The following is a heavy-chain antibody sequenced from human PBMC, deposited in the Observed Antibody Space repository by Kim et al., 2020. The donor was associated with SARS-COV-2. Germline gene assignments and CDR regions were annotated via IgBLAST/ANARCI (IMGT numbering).Heavy chain of an antibody. Sequence: GGSLRLSCAASGFTFSSYAMSWVRQAPGKGLEWVSAISGSGGSTYYADSVKGRFTISRDNSKNTLYLQMNSLRAEDTAVYYCAKDLRVGSWYQPFDYWGQGTLVTVSS. CDR2: ISGSGGST. V-gene: IGHV3-23*01. CDR1: GFTFSSYA. CDR3: AKDLRVGSWYQPFDY. J-gene: IGHJ4*02. D-gene: IGHD6-13*01.